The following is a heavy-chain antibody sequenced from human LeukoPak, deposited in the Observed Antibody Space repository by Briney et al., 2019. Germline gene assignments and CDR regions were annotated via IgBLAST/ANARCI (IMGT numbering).Heavy chain of an antibody. CDR2: ISSSGSTI. Sequence: PGGSLRLSCAASGFTFSSYEMNWVRQAPGKGLEWVSYISSSGSTIYYADSVKGRFTTSRDNAKNSLYLQMNSLRAEDTAVYYCAGPGEAQGGYWGQGTLVTVSS. D-gene: IGHD1-1*01. CDR1: GFTFSSYE. V-gene: IGHV3-48*03. J-gene: IGHJ4*02. CDR3: AGPGEAQGGY.